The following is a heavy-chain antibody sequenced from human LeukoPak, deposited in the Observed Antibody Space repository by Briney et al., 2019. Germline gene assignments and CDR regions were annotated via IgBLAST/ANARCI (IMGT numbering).Heavy chain of an antibody. J-gene: IGHJ4*02. V-gene: IGHV4-39*01. D-gene: IGHD3-22*01. CDR1: GGSISSSNYY. Sequence: SETLSLTCTVSGGSISSSNYYWGWIRQPPGKGLEWIGSIYYSGSTYYNPSLKSRVTISVDTSKNQFSLKLSSVTAADTAVYYCARLSAITMIVVANDYWGQGTLVTVSS. CDR3: ARLSAITMIVVANDY. CDR2: IYYSGST.